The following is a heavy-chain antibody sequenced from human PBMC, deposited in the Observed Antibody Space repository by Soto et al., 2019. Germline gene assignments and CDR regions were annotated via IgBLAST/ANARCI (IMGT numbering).Heavy chain of an antibody. CDR1: GFTFSSYA. D-gene: IGHD3-10*01. V-gene: IGHV3-23*01. CDR2: ISGSGGST. J-gene: IGHJ4*02. CDR3: AKDFRVFDY. Sequence: LRLSCAASGFTFSSYAMIWVRQAPGKGLEWVSAISGSGGSTYYADSVNGRFTISRDNSKNTLYLQMNSLRAEDTAGYYCAKDFRVFDYWGQGTLVTVSS.